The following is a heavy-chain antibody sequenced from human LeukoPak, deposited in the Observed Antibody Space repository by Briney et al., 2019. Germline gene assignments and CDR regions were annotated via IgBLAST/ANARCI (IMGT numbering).Heavy chain of an antibody. D-gene: IGHD5-12*01. CDR2: ISSSSSYI. CDR1: GFTFSSYS. V-gene: IGHV3-21*01. J-gene: IGHJ4*02. Sequence: GGSLRLSCAASGFTFSSYSMNWVRQAPGKGLEWVSSISSSSSYIYYVDSVKGRFTISRDNAKNSLYLQMNSLRAEDTAVYYCATLGLPTIPFDYWGQGTLVTVSS. CDR3: ATLGLPTIPFDY.